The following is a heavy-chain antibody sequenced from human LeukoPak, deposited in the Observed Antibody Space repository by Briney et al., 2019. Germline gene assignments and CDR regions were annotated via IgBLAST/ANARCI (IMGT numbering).Heavy chain of an antibody. J-gene: IGHJ6*03. Sequence: GESLKISCKGSGYSFTSYWIGWVRQMPGKGLEWMGIIYPGDSDTRYSPSFQGQVTISADKSISTAYLQWSSLKASDTAMYYCARHYDGSGYYYYYMDVWGKGTTVTVSS. V-gene: IGHV5-51*01. CDR3: ARHYDGSGYYYYYMDV. CDR2: IYPGDSDT. D-gene: IGHD3-22*01. CDR1: GYSFTSYW.